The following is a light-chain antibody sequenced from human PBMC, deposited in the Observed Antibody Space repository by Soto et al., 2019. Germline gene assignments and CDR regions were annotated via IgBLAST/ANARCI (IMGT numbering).Light chain of an antibody. J-gene: IGKJ1*01. CDR1: QSVSSSY. CDR2: GAS. CDR3: QQYGSSPPT. V-gene: IGKV3-20*01. Sequence: EIVLTQSPGTLSLSPGERATLSCRASQSVSSSYLAWYQQKPGQAPRLLIYGASSRATGIPDRFSGSGSGTDLPLTISRLEPEDFAVYYCQQYGSSPPTFGQGTKVEIK.